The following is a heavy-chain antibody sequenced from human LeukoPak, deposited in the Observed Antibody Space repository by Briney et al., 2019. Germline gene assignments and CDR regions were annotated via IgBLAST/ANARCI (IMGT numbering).Heavy chain of an antibody. CDR3: AKVRYGENYYYYYYMDV. D-gene: IGHD4/OR15-4a*01. CDR1: GFTFSSYA. Sequence: GGSLRLSCAASGFTFSSYAMSWVRQAPGKGLEWVSAISGSGGSTYYADSVKGRFTTSRDNSKNTLYLQMNSLRAEDTAVYYCAKVRYGENYYYYYYMDVWGKGTTVTVSS. V-gene: IGHV3-23*01. J-gene: IGHJ6*03. CDR2: ISGSGGST.